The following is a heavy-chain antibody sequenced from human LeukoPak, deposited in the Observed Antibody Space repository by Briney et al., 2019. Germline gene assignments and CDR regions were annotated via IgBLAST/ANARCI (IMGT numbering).Heavy chain of an antibody. V-gene: IGHV3-53*01. J-gene: IGHJ6*03. CDR2: IYSGGST. D-gene: IGHD3-10*01. CDR1: GFTVSSNY. Sequence: GGSLRLSCAASGFTVSSNYMSWVRQAPGKGLEWVSVIYSGGSTYYADSVKGRFTVSRDNSKNTLHLQMNSLRAEDTAVYYCASGSGSYRTPYYYMDVWGTGTTVTVSS. CDR3: ASGSGSYRTPYYYMDV.